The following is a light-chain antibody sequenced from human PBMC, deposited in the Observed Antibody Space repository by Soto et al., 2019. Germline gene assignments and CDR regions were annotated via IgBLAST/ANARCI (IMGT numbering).Light chain of an antibody. CDR1: SSDVCGDNY. J-gene: IGLJ3*02. CDR3: SSYTTSSTHWV. CDR2: EVS. Sequence: QSALTQPASVSGSPGQWITISCTGSSSDVCGDNYVSWYQQHPGKAPKLMIYEVSNRPSGVSNRFSGSKSGNTASLTISGLQAEDDADYYCSSYTTSSTHWVFGGGTKVTVL. V-gene: IGLV2-14*01.